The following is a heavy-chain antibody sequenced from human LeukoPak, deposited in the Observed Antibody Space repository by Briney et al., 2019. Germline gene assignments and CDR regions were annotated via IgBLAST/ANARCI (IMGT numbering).Heavy chain of an antibody. Sequence: GASVKVSCKASGYTFTGYYMHWVRQAPGQGLEWMGWINPNSGGTNYAQKFQGRVTMTRDTSISTAYMELSRLRSDDTAVYYCARDNYLSSGWYQYYFDYWGQGTLVTVSS. CDR2: INPNSGGT. J-gene: IGHJ4*02. CDR3: ARDNYLSSGWYQYYFDY. D-gene: IGHD6-19*01. V-gene: IGHV1-2*02. CDR1: GYTFTGYY.